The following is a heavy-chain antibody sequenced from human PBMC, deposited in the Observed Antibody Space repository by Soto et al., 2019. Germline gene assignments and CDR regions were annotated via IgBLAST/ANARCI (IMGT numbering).Heavy chain of an antibody. J-gene: IGHJ4*02. D-gene: IGHD3-10*01. CDR3: ARLQSYFGSGTYYIDY. V-gene: IGHV4-39*01. CDR1: GDSITTATY. Sequence: QLQLQESGPGLVQPSETLSLTCAVSGDSITTATYWGWIRQPPGKGLQWIGSIYHTGTTYYTPSLERRVFISVDSSKNQFSLKLNSVTAADTAVYYCARLQSYFGSGTYYIDYWGQGTLVTVSS. CDR2: IYHTGTT.